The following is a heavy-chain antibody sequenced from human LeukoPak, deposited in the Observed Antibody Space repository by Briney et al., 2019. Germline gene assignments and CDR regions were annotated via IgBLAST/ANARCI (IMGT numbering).Heavy chain of an antibody. CDR2: IFPGDSTA. CDR1: GYNIINYW. CDR3: ARLGKGLLRYSFDY. Sequence: GESLKLSCEVSGYNIINYWIGWVRQLPGKGLEWMAIIFPGDSTATYNPSFQGQVSLSVDKSVSAAYLQWSSLQASDTAIYYCARLGKGLLRYSFDYWGHGTLVTVAS. V-gene: IGHV5-51*01. J-gene: IGHJ4*01. D-gene: IGHD3-16*01.